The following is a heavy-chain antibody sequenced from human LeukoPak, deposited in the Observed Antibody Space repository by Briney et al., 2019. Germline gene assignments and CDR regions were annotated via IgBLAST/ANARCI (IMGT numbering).Heavy chain of an antibody. CDR1: GFTVSSNY. CDR3: ARVDQTSSGYDY. J-gene: IGHJ4*02. Sequence: PGGSLRLSCAASGFTVSSNYMSWVRQAPGKGLEWVSSISSSSSYIYYADSVKGRFTISRDNAKNSLYLQMNSLRAEDTAVYYCARVDQTSSGYDYWGQGTLVTVSS. V-gene: IGHV3-21*01. CDR2: ISSSSSYI. D-gene: IGHD6-6*01.